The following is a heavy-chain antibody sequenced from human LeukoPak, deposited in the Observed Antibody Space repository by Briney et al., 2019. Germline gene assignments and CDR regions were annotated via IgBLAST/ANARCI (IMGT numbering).Heavy chain of an antibody. CDR2: FDPEDGET. CDR3: ATDYMVRGVVYYYYYYGMDV. V-gene: IGHV1-24*01. J-gene: IGHJ6*02. CDR1: GYTLTELS. D-gene: IGHD3-10*01. Sequence: ASVKVSCKVSGYTLTELSMHWVRQAPGKGLEWMGGFDPEDGETIYAQKFQGRVTMTEDTSTDTAYMELSSLRSEDTAVYYCATDYMVRGVVYYYYYYGMDVWGQGTTVTVSS.